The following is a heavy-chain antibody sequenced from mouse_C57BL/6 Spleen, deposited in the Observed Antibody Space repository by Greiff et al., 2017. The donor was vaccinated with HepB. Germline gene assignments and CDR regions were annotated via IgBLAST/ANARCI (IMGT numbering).Heavy chain of an antibody. D-gene: IGHD1-1*01. J-gene: IGHJ4*01. V-gene: IGHV1-69*01. CDR2: IDPSDSYT. Sequence: VQLQQPGAELVMPGASVKLSCKASGYTFTSYWMHWVKQRPGQGLEWIGEIDPSDSYTNYNQKFKGKSTLTVDKSSSTAYMQLSSLTSEDSAVYYCAKIRYGYAMDYWGQGTSVTVSS. CDR3: AKIRYGYAMDY. CDR1: GYTFTSYW.